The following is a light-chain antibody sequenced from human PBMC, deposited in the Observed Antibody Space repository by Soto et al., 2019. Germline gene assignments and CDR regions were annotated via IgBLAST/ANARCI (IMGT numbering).Light chain of an antibody. J-gene: IGLJ1*01. V-gene: IGLV1-44*01. Sequence: SVLTQPPSASGTPGQMVTISCSGSSSNIGSNTVNWYQQLPGTAPKLLIYSNNQRPSGVPDRFSGSKSGTSASLTISGLQSEDEADYYCAAWDDSLNGLYVFRTGTKVTVL. CDR1: SSNIGSNT. CDR2: SNN. CDR3: AAWDDSLNGLYV.